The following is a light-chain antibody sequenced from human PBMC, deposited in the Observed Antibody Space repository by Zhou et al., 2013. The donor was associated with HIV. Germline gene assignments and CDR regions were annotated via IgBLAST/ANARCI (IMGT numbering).Light chain of an antibody. V-gene: IGKV1-5*03. Sequence: DIQMTQSPSTLSASVGDRVTITCRASQSISSWLAWYQQKPGKAPKLLIYKASSLESGVPSRFSGSGSGTDFTLTITSLQPADFATYYCQQSYTTPYTFGQGTRLEI. CDR2: KAS. CDR1: QSISSW. CDR3: QQSYTTPYT. J-gene: IGKJ2*01.